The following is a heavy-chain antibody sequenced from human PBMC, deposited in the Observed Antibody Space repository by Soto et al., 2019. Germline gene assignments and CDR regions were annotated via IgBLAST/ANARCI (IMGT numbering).Heavy chain of an antibody. CDR2: IRLSNGNT. CDR3: ARPHCGGSGGYSRFDY. D-gene: IGHD2-15*01. CDR1: GYTFSAYG. V-gene: IGHV1-18*01. J-gene: IGHJ4*02. Sequence: QVLLVQSGTEVKEPGASVKVSCKASGYTFSAYGITWVRQAPGQGLEWMGWIRLSNGNTNYAQKFQGRVTMTTDTSTSTAYMELRSLTSDDTAVYYCARPHCGGSGGYSRFDYWGQGTLVTVSS.